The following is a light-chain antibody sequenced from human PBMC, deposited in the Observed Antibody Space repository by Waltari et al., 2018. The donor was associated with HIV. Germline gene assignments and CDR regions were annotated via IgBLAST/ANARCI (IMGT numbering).Light chain of an antibody. CDR1: QSLLHSNVYNY. V-gene: IGKV2-28*01. Sequence: DIVMTQSPLSLPVTPGEPAPISCRSSQSLLHSNVYNYLDWYLQKPGQSPQLLIYLGSNRASGVPDRFSGSGSGTDFTLKISRVEAEDVGVYYCMQALQTPWTFGQGTKVEIK. CDR3: MQALQTPWT. CDR2: LGS. J-gene: IGKJ1*01.